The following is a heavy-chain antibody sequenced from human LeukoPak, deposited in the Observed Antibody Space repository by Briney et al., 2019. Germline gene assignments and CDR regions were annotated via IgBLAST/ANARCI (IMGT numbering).Heavy chain of an antibody. J-gene: IGHJ3*02. CDR1: GYTFTGYY. CDR2: INPNSGGT. V-gene: IGHV1-2*02. Sequence: GASVTVSCKASGYTFTGYYMHWVRQAPGQGLEWMGWINPNSGGTNYAQKFQGRVTMTRDTSISTAYMELSRLRSDDTAVYYCARDRMTMVRGVIIIPRAFDIWGQGTMVTVSS. CDR3: ARDRMTMVRGVIIIPRAFDI. D-gene: IGHD3-10*01.